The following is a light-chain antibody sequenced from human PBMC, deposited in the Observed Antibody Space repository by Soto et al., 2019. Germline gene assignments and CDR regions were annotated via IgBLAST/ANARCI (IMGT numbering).Light chain of an antibody. CDR1: SSNIGTNA. CDR3: AAWDDSLNGYV. Sequence: PPSSSCAPSHGAPISFSGGSSNIGTNAVNWYQQLPGTAPKLLIYNNNQRPSGVPDRFSGSKSGTSASLAISGLQSEDEADYYCAAWDDSLNGYVFGTGTKVTVL. J-gene: IGLJ1*01. CDR2: NNN. V-gene: IGLV1-44*01.